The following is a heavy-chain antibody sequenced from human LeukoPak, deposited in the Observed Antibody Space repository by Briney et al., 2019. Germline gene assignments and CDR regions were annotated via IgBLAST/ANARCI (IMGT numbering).Heavy chain of an antibody. Sequence: ASVKVSCKASGYTFTGYYMHWVRQAPGQGLEWMGWINPNSGGTNYAQKFQGRVTMTRDTSISTAYMELSRLRSDDTAVYYCARGVYPTQLEHLYGMDVWGQGTTVTVSS. V-gene: IGHV1-2*02. CDR2: INPNSGGT. CDR3: ARGVYPTQLEHLYGMDV. CDR1: GYTFTGYY. D-gene: IGHD1/OR15-1a*01. J-gene: IGHJ6*02.